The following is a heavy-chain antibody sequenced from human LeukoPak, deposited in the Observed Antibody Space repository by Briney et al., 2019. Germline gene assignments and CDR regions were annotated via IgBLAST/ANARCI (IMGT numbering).Heavy chain of an antibody. Sequence: SETLSLTCTVSGGSISSSSYYWGWIRQPPGKGLEWIGSIYYSRSTYYNPSLKSRVTISVDTSKNQFSLKLSSVTAADTAVYYCARAIVVVVAATVHWFDPWGQGTLVTVSS. J-gene: IGHJ5*02. CDR1: GGSISSSSYY. V-gene: IGHV4-39*01. CDR2: IYYSRST. D-gene: IGHD2-15*01. CDR3: ARAIVVVVAATVHWFDP.